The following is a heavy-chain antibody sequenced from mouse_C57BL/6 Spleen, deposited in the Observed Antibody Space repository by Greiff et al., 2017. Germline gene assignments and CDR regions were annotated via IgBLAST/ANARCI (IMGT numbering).Heavy chain of an antibody. CDR2: IYPGDGDT. CDR3: ARWGGSSSYWYFDV. D-gene: IGHD1-1*01. V-gene: IGHV1-82*01. J-gene: IGHJ1*03. CDR1: GYAFSSSW. Sequence: QVQLQQSGPELVKPGASVKISCKASGYAFSSSWMNWVKQRPGKGLEWIGRIYPGDGDTNYNGKFKGKATLTADKSSSTAYMQLSSLTSEDSAVYVCARWGGSSSYWYFDVWGTGTTVTVSS.